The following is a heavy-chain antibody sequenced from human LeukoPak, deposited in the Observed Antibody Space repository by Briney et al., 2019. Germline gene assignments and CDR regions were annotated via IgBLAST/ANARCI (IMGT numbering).Heavy chain of an antibody. D-gene: IGHD3-22*01. V-gene: IGHV3-23*01. CDR2: ISGGGGST. Sequence: PGGSLRLSCAASGFTFSSYAMSWVRQAPGKGLEWVSAISGGGGSTYYADSVKGRFTISRDNSKNTLYLQMNSLRAEDTAVYYCAKAAYYYDSSGYDYWGQGTLVTVSS. CDR3: AKAAYYYDSSGYDY. CDR1: GFTFSSYA. J-gene: IGHJ4*02.